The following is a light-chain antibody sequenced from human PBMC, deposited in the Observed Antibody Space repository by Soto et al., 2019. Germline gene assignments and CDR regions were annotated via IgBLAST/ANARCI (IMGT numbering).Light chain of an antibody. Sequence: ETVLTQSPATLSLSPGERATLSCRASQSISSSLAWYQQKPGQAPRLLIYDASSRATGFPARFSGSGSGTDFTLTIGSLEPEDFAVYYCQQRSEWPRTFGQGTKVDIK. CDR2: DAS. V-gene: IGKV3-11*01. CDR3: QQRSEWPRT. J-gene: IGKJ1*01. CDR1: QSISSS.